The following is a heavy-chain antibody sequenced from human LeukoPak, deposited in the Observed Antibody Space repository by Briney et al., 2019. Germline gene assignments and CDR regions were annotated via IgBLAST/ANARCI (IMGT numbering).Heavy chain of an antibody. V-gene: IGHV3-48*04. D-gene: IGHD2-2*01. Sequence: GGSLRLSCTASGFTFNTYSMNWVRQAPGKGLEWVSYISSGSGTIQYGDSVKGRFTISRDNANNLLYLQMNSLRAEDTAVYYCARDRSRTNFDCWGQGTLVTVSS. CDR2: ISSGSGTI. CDR3: ARDRSRTNFDC. J-gene: IGHJ4*02. CDR1: GFTFNTYS.